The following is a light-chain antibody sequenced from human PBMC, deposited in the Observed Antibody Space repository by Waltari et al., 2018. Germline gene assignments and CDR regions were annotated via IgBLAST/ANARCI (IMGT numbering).Light chain of an antibody. CDR2: DDN. CDR3: CSDAGSYTWV. J-gene: IGLJ3*02. CDR1: SRDVGTYNL. Sequence: QSALTHLASLSGSPGHSIPISCTGISRDVGTYNLLSEFQPYPGKAPKAMMYDDNRPPSGVSGRFSGSKSGKTACLTISGVQAEDEADYYCCSDAGSYTWVFGGGTKLTGL. V-gene: IGLV2-23*01.